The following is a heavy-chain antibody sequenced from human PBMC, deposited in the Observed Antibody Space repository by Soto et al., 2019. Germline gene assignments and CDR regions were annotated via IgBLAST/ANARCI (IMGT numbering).Heavy chain of an antibody. Sequence: VQLQESGPGLVKPSETLSLTCTVSGGSISSSYWSWVRQPPGKGLEWIGDIYYTGSTNYNPSLKSRVTISVGLSRNELSLKLSSVXXXXXXVXXXXXXXXXXXXXXEYXGXGTLXTVSS. CDR2: IYYTGST. J-gene: IGHJ4*02. CDR1: GGSISSSY. V-gene: IGHV4-59*01. CDR3: XXXXXXXXXXXEY.